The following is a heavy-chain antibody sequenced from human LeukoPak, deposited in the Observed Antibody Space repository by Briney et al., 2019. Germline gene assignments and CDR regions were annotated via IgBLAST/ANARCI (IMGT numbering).Heavy chain of an antibody. CDR1: GGSISTSSSY. CDR2: IYYSGST. CDR3: ARGLGYGSGSYYLGFDM. Sequence: PSDTLSLTCTVFGGSISTSSSYWGWIRQPPGKGLEWIGSIYYSGSTYYNPSLKSRVTISVDTSRNQFSLKLSSVSAADTAVYYCARGLGYGSGSYYLGFDMWGQGTMVTVSS. J-gene: IGHJ3*02. V-gene: IGHV4-39*01. D-gene: IGHD3-10*01.